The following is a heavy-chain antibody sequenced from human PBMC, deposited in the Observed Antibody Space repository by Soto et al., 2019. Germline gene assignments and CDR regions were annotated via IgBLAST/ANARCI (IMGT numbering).Heavy chain of an antibody. Sequence: PGESLKISCKGSGYSFTSYWIGWVRQMPGEGLEWMGIIYPGDSDTRYSPSFQGQVTISADKSISTAYLQWSSLKASDTAMYYCARDGSGSPYYYYYGMDVWGQGTTVTVSS. CDR2: IYPGDSDT. CDR3: ARDGSGSPYYYYYGMDV. V-gene: IGHV5-51*01. D-gene: IGHD3-10*01. J-gene: IGHJ6*02. CDR1: GYSFTSYW.